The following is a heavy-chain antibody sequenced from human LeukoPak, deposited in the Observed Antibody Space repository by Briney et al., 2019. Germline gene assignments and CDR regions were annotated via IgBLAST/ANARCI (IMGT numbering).Heavy chain of an antibody. CDR2: ISSSSYI. V-gene: IGHV3-21*01. CDR1: GFTFSSYS. J-gene: IGHJ5*02. CDR3: ARDYSSRYYYDSSGTWRNWFDP. Sequence: GGSLRLSCAASGFTFSSYSMNWVRQAPGKGLEWVSSISSSSYIYYADSVKGRFTISRDNAKNSLYLQMNSLRAEDTAVYYCARDYSSRYYYDSSGTWRNWFDPWGQGTLVTVSS. D-gene: IGHD3-22*01.